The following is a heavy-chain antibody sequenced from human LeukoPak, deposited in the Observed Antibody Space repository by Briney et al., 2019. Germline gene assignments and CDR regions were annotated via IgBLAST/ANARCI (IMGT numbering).Heavy chain of an antibody. J-gene: IGHJ4*02. CDR1: GYTFTGYY. V-gene: IGHV1-2*02. CDR3: ARDYPYYDSSGYYYAFDY. Sequence: GASVKVSCKASGYTFTGYYMHWVRQAPGQGLEWMGWINPNSGGTNYAQKFQGRVTMTRDTSISTAYMELSRLRSDDTAVYYCARDYPYYDSSGYYYAFDYRGQGTLVTVSS. CDR2: INPNSGGT. D-gene: IGHD3-22*01.